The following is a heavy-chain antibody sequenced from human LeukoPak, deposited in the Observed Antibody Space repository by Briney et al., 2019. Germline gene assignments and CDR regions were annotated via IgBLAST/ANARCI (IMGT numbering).Heavy chain of an antibody. CDR1: GFTFSSYA. D-gene: IGHD3-22*01. Sequence: PGGSLRVSCAASGFTFSSYAMSWVRQAPGKGLEWVSAIRGSGGITFYADSVKGRFTISRDNSKNTLYLQMNSLRAEDTAVYYCTRIFYYGTRGYYPDFWGQGTLVTVSS. J-gene: IGHJ4*02. V-gene: IGHV3-23*01. CDR3: TRIFYYGTRGYYPDF. CDR2: IRGSGGIT.